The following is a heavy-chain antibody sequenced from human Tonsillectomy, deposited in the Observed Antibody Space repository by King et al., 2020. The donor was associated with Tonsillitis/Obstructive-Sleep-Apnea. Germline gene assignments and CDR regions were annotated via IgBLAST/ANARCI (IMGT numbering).Heavy chain of an antibody. CDR3: ATRVTAIDY. J-gene: IGHJ4*02. CDR1: GGSISSSNW. CDR2: IHHGGST. Sequence: QLQESGPGLVKPSGTLSLTCAVSGGSISSSNWWRWVRQPPWKGLEWIGGIHHGGSTNYHPSLTSVVTISGDKSKNQFSLKLSPVTAADTAVYYCATRVTAIDYWGQGTLVTVSS. D-gene: IGHD2-21*02. V-gene: IGHV4-4*02.